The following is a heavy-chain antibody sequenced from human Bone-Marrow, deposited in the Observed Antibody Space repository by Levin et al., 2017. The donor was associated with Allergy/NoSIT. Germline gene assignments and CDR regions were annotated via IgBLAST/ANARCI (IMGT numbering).Heavy chain of an antibody. CDR3: AREGLLTGPSGDFQH. V-gene: IGHV4-30-4*01. J-gene: IGHJ1*01. Sequence: SQTLSLTCTVSGGSISSGDYYWSWIRQPPGKGLEWIGYIYYSGSTYYNPSLKSRVTISVDTSKNQFSLKLSSVTAADTAMYYCAREGLLTGPSGDFQHWGQGTLVTVSS. CDR2: IYYSGST. D-gene: IGHD3-9*01. CDR1: GGSISSGDYY.